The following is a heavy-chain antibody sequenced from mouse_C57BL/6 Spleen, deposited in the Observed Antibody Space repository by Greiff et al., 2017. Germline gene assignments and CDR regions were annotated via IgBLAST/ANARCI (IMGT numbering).Heavy chain of an antibody. V-gene: IGHV1-64*01. J-gene: IGHJ2*01. CDR2: IHPNSGST. CDR1: GYTFTSYW. Sequence: QVQLQQPGAELVKPGASVKLSCKASGYTFTSYWMHWVKQRPGQGLEWIGMIHPNSGSTNYNEKFKSKATLTVDKSSSTAYMQLSSLTSEDSAVYYCARSTMVTTFGYWGQGTTLTVSS. D-gene: IGHD2-2*01. CDR3: ARSTMVTTFGY.